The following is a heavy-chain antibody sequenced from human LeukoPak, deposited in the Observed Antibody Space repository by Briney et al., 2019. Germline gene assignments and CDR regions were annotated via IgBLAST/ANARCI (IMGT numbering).Heavy chain of an antibody. CDR3: ARGDIAAGGAPFDY. Sequence: SETLSLTCAVYGESFNGYYWSWIRQPPGRGLEWIGEINHSGGTSYSASLKSRVTISVDTSKNQFSLKLNSVTAADTAVYYCARGDIAAGGAPFDYWGQGTLVTVSS. CDR1: GESFNGYY. J-gene: IGHJ4*02. CDR2: INHSGGT. D-gene: IGHD6-13*01. V-gene: IGHV4-34*01.